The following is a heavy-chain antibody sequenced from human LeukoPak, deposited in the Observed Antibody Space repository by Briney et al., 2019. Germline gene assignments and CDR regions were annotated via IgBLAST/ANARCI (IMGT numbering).Heavy chain of an antibody. CDR1: GGSVSSGSYY. D-gene: IGHD6-13*01. V-gene: IGHV4-61*01. J-gene: IGHJ4*02. Sequence: PSKPRSLTCTVSGGSVSSGSYYWSWIRQPPGKRLEWVGYIYSSGSPNYNPYLMRRVTISLDTPKNQYSLKLSSVPAADTAVYYCARRIAAAGTFDYWGQGTLVTVSS. CDR3: ARRIAAAGTFDY. CDR2: IYSSGSP.